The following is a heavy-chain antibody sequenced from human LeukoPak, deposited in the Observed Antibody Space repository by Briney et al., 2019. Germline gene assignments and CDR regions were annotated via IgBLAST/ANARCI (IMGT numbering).Heavy chain of an antibody. CDR1: GFTFSSYA. J-gene: IGHJ4*02. CDR3: AKDLGYCSGGSCYAESNPFDY. CDR2: ISGNGVGT. Sequence: GGSLRLSCAASGFTFSSYAMSWVRQAPGKGLEWVSLISGNGVGTYYADSVKGRFTISRDNSKNTVYLQMNSLRAEDTAVYYCAKDLGYCSGGSCYAESNPFDYWGQGTLVTVSS. V-gene: IGHV3-23*01. D-gene: IGHD2-15*01.